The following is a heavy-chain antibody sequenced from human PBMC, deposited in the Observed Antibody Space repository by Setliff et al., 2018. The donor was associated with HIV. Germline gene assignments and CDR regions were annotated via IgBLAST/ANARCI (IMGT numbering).Heavy chain of an antibody. Sequence: SETPSLTCTVSGGSINGHSWSWIRQPPGKVLEWIGYIDHSETTNYNPSLKSRLTISIDTSKTQFSLNLSSVTAADTAVYYCAGGPGTTSIDYWAQGTLVTVSS. D-gene: IGHD1-26*01. CDR3: AGGPGTTSIDY. CDR1: GGSINGHS. CDR2: IDHSETT. J-gene: IGHJ4*02. V-gene: IGHV4-59*03.